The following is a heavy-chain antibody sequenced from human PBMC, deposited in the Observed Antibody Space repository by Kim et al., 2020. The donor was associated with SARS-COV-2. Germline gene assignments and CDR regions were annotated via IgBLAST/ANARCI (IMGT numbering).Heavy chain of an antibody. CDR3: AKDHKDYDYVWGSSLDY. V-gene: IGHV3-30*18. Sequence: GGSLRLSCAASGFTFSSYGMHWVRQAPGKGLEWVAVISYDGSNKYYADSVKGRFTISRDNSKNTLYLQMNSLRAEDTAVYYCAKDHKDYDYVWGSSLDYWGQGTLVTVSS. D-gene: IGHD3-16*01. CDR2: ISYDGSNK. J-gene: IGHJ4*02. CDR1: GFTFSSYG.